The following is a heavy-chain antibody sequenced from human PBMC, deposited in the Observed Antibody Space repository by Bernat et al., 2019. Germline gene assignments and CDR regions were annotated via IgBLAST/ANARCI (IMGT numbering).Heavy chain of an antibody. J-gene: IGHJ4*02. CDR2: IYTSGST. D-gene: IGHD2-15*01. CDR3: VREGYCSGGSCYDPPYFDY. CDR1: GGSISSGSYY. V-gene: IGHV4-61*02. Sequence: QVQLQESGPGLVKPSQTLSLTCTVSGGSISSGSYYWSWIRQPAGKGLEWIGRIYTSGSTNYNPSLKSRVTISVDTSKNQFSLKLSSVTAADTAVYYCVREGYCSGGSCYDPPYFDYWGQGTLVTVSS.